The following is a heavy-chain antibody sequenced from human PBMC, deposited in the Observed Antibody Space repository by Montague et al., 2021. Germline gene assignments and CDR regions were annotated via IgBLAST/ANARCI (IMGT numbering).Heavy chain of an antibody. D-gene: IGHD2-15*01. CDR2: IYYNGNT. J-gene: IGHJ5*02. V-gene: IGHV4-39*01. CDR3: ARSLYCREGNCYSGFDP. CDR1: GGSVSSDSYN. Sequence: SETLSLTCTVSGGSVSSDSYNWGWIRQPPGKGLEWIAVIYYNGNTYHNPSLKSRVTMSMDTPKNQFSLKLSSVTAADTAVYYCARSLYCREGNCYSGFDPWGQGALVTVSS.